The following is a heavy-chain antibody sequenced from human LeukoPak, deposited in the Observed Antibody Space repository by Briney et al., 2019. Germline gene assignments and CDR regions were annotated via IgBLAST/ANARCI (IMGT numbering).Heavy chain of an antibody. CDR3: AREVVVPAAGRWFDT. CDR2: IYSGGST. V-gene: IGHV3-53*01. CDR1: GFTVSSNY. Sequence: PGGSLRLSCAASGFTVSSNYMSWVRQAPGKGLEWVSVIYSGGSTYYADSVKGRFTISRDNSKNTLYLQMNSLRAEDTAVYYCAREVVVPAAGRWFDTWGQGTLFTVSS. D-gene: IGHD2-2*01. J-gene: IGHJ5*02.